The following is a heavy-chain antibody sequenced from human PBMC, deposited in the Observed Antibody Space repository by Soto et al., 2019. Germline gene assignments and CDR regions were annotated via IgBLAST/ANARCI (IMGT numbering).Heavy chain of an antibody. V-gene: IGHV1-45*02. Sequence: QMQLVQSGAEVKKPGSTVTVSCKALGNTFTFRYLHWVRQAPGQALEWMGWITPFNGDVHYAQKFQERVTITRDRYINTAYMRINSLRSEDTAMYYCASGGAGSGPFTWELPDHWGQGTLVTVSS. CDR2: ITPFNGDV. CDR1: GNTFTFRY. J-gene: IGHJ4*02. CDR3: ASGGAGSGPFTWELPDH. D-gene: IGHD1-26*01.